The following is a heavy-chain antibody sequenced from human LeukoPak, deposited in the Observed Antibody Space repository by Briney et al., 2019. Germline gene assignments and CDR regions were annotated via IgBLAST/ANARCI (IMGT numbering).Heavy chain of an antibody. J-gene: IGHJ4*02. D-gene: IGHD5-12*01. CDR3: VRRDSGWNYFDY. CDR2: IYYTGKN. V-gene: IGHV4-59*08. CDR1: GGSINSHY. Sequence: SETLSLTCAVSGGSINSHYWGWIRQPPGKGPQWIGDIYYTGKNNYNPSLKSRVTISLDTSKDHLSLNLTSVLAADTAIYYCVRRDSGWNYFDYWGQGIPVTVSS.